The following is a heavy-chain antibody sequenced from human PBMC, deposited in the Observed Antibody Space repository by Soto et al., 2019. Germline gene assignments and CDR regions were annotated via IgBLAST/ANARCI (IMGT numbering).Heavy chain of an antibody. D-gene: IGHD2-21*02. J-gene: IGHJ4*02. V-gene: IGHV4-30-4*02. CDR1: GGPIRRGDYY. CDR2: IYYSGST. Sequence: SDTLSLTCTVSGGPIRRGDYYWSWIRQPPGKGLEWIGYIYYSGSTYYNPSLKSRVTISVDTSKNQFSLKLSSVTAADTAVYYCARVGYCGGDCSFPDYWGQGTLVTVS. CDR3: ARVGYCGGDCSFPDY.